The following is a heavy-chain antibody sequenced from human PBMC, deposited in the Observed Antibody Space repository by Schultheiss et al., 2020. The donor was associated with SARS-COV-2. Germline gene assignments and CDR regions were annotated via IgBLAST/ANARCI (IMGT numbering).Heavy chain of an antibody. D-gene: IGHD6-13*01. CDR2: VHLGGST. V-gene: IGHV4-39*07. CDR3: AREDSSSWYGY. Sequence: SETLSLTCTVSGGSISSSSYYWGWIRQPPGKGLEWIGEVHLGGSTNYNPSLKSRVTISVDTSKNQFSLKLSSVTAADTAVYYCAREDSSSWYGYWGQGTLVTVSS. CDR1: GGSISSSSYY. J-gene: IGHJ4*02.